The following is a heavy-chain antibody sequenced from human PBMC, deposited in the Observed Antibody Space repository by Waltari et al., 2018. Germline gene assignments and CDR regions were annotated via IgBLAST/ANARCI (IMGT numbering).Heavy chain of an antibody. CDR3: ARGPGGYSGFFDY. J-gene: IGHJ4*02. V-gene: IGHV3-30*03. Sequence: QVQLVESGGGVVQPGKSLRLSCAASGFSFSSYAMYWVRQAPGKGLEWVSLISFDGNNRDHADSVRGRFTISRDSSKVYLDMNSLRPEDTAIYYCARGPGGYSGFFDYWGQGILVTVSS. CDR1: GFSFSSYA. CDR2: ISFDGNNR. D-gene: IGHD5-12*01.